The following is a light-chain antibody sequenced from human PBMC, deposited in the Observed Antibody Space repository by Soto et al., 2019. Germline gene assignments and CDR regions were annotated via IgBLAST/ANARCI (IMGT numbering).Light chain of an antibody. CDR1: SSNIGSNT. Sequence: QSVLTQPPSASGTPGQRVTISCSGSSSNIGSNTVSWYQQLPLSAPKLLIYSNNQRPAGVPDRFSGSKSATSASLAISGLQSEDEADYDCAAWDDILNGRVVGGGTKVTVL. CDR2: SNN. J-gene: IGLJ3*02. V-gene: IGLV1-44*01. CDR3: AAWDDILNGRV.